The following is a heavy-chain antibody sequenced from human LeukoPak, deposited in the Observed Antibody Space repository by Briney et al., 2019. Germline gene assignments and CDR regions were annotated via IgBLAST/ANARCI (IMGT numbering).Heavy chain of an antibody. CDR1: GFTFDDYA. CDR3: AKDMSEWELPSD. Sequence: SLRLSCAASGFTFDDYAMHWVRQAPGKGLEWVSGISWNSGSIGYADSVKGRFTISRDNAKNSLYLQMNSLRAEDTALYYCAKDMSEWELPSDWGQGTLVTVSS. CDR2: ISWNSGSI. D-gene: IGHD1-26*01. V-gene: IGHV3-9*01. J-gene: IGHJ4*02.